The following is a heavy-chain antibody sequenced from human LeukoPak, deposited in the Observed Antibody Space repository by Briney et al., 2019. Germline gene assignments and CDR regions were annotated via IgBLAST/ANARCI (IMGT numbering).Heavy chain of an antibody. D-gene: IGHD3-10*01. Sequence: GGSLRLSCAASGFTFSSYSMNWVRQAPGKGPEWVSSISSSSSYIYYADSVKGRFTISRDNAKNSLYLQMNSLRAEDTAVYYCARSLSYGSGNIGAFDIWGQGTMVTVSS. J-gene: IGHJ3*02. CDR1: GFTFSSYS. V-gene: IGHV3-21*01. CDR3: ARSLSYGSGNIGAFDI. CDR2: ISSSSSYI.